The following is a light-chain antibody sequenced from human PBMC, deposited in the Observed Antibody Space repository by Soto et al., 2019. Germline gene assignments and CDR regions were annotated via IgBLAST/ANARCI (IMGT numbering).Light chain of an antibody. CDR2: DVS. CDR1: SSDVGGYNY. J-gene: IGLJ1*01. Sequence: QSALTQPASVSGSPGQSITISCTGTSSDVGGYNYVSWYQQHPGKAPKLMIYDVSNRPSGVSNRFSGSKSGNTASLTISGLQAEDEADYCCSSYTSSTTLYVFGTGTKVTV. V-gene: IGLV2-14*01. CDR3: SSYTSSTTLYV.